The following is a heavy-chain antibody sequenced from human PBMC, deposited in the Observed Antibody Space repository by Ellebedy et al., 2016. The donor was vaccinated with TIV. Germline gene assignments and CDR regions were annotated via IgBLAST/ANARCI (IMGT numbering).Heavy chain of an antibody. V-gene: IGHV3-13*01. CDR3: ARLGFGSWPDY. J-gene: IGHJ4*02. Sequence: GGSLRLSCAASGFTFSSYDMHWVRQATGKGLEWVSAIGTAGDTYYPGSVKGRFTISRDNSKNTLYLQMDSLRAEDTAVYYCARLGFGSWPDYWGQGTLVTVSS. CDR2: IGTAGDT. CDR1: GFTFSSYD. D-gene: IGHD6-13*01.